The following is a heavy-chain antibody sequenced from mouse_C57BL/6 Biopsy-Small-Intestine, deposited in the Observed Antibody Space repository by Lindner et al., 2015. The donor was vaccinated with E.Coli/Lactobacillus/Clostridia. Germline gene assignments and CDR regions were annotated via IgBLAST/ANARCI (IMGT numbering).Heavy chain of an antibody. Sequence: SVKVSCKASGYTFTGYYIQWVRQAPGQGLEWMGWINPNSGGTNYAQKFQGRVTMTSDTSITTAYMEVSRLRSDDTAVYYCARSDFWNGDDAFDIWGRGTMVTVSS. J-gene: IGHJ1*01. CDR1: GYTFTGYY. CDR2: INPNSGGT. V-gene: IGHV1-53*01. CDR3: ARSDFWNGDDAFDI. D-gene: IGHD2-13*01.